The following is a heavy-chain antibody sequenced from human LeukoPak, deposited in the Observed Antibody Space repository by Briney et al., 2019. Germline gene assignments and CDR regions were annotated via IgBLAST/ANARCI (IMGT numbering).Heavy chain of an antibody. Sequence: IGEINHSGSTNYNPSLKSRVTISVDTSKNQFSLKLSSVTAADTAVYYCARSSWWSYFDYWGQGTLVTVSS. CDR2: INHSGST. D-gene: IGHD6-13*01. J-gene: IGHJ4*02. CDR3: ARSSWWSYFDY. V-gene: IGHV4-34*01.